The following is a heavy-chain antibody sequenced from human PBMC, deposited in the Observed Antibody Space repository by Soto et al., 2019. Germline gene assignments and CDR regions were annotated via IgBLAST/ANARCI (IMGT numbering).Heavy chain of an antibody. CDR1: GFTFNTHA. CDR2: IWSDGSNK. Sequence: PGGFLRLSCAAGGFTFNTHAMHLVRQVPGKGLEWVAFIWSDGSNKYYADSVKGRATISRDNSKRTVDLQMNSLRAEDTAVYYCARDPPGSGWAFDYWGQGTLVPVSS. J-gene: IGHJ4*02. CDR3: ARDPPGSGWAFDY. V-gene: IGHV3-33*01. D-gene: IGHD6-19*01.